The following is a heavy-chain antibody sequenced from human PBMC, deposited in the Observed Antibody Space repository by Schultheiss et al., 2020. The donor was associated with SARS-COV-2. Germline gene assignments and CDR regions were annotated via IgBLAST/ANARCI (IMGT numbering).Heavy chain of an antibody. J-gene: IGHJ1*01. CDR3: ARQGSGWYAYFQH. CDR2: INHSGST. V-gene: IGHV4-34*01. D-gene: IGHD6-19*01. Sequence: ESLKISCAASGFTFSSYAMSWVRQAPGKGLEWIGEINHSGSTNYNPSLKSRVTISVDTSKNQFSLKLSSVTAADTAVYYCARQGSGWYAYFQHWGQGTLVTVSS. CDR1: GFTFSSYA.